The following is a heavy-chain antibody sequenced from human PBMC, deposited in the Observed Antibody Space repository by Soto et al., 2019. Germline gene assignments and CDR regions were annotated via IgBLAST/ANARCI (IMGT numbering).Heavy chain of an antibody. CDR3: ARGDDILTGYYNNWFDP. J-gene: IGHJ5*02. V-gene: IGHV1-8*01. CDR2: MNPNSGNT. Sequence: ASVKVSCKASGYTFTSYDINWVRQATGQGLEWMGWMNPNSGNTGYAQKFQGRVTMTRNTSISTAYMELSSLRSEDTAVYYCARGDDILTGYYNNWFDPWGQGTLVTVSS. CDR1: GYTFTSYD. D-gene: IGHD3-9*01.